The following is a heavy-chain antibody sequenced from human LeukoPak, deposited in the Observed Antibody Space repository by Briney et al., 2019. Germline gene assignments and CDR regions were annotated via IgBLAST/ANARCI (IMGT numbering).Heavy chain of an antibody. D-gene: IGHD5-18*01. Sequence: SETLSLTCTVSGGSISSYYWCWIRQPPGKGLEWIGYIYYSGSTNYNPSLKRRVTISVDTTKNQFSMNLSSVSAADTAGYYWGRHSGGSGDSYVWGSFDYWGQGSLVTVSS. CDR1: GGSISSYY. CDR3: GRHSGGSGDSYVWGSFDY. CDR2: IYYSGST. J-gene: IGHJ4*02. V-gene: IGHV4-59*08.